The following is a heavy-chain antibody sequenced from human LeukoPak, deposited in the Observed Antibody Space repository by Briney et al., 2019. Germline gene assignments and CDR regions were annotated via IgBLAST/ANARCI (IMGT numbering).Heavy chain of an antibody. J-gene: IGHJ4*02. CDR3: ATREMATIRFDY. Sequence: ASVKVSCKASGYTFTGYYMHWVRQAPGQGLEWMGRINPNSGGTNYAQKFQGRVTITRDTSISTAYMELSRLRSDDAAVYYCATREMATIRFDYWGQGTLVTVPS. D-gene: IGHD5-24*01. CDR2: INPNSGGT. V-gene: IGHV1-2*06. CDR1: GYTFTGYY.